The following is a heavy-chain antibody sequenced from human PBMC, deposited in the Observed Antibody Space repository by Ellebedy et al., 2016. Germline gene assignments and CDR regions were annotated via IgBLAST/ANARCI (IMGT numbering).Heavy chain of an antibody. CDR1: GYTFTGYF. J-gene: IGHJ4*02. CDR3: ARGESRWELSSPDY. D-gene: IGHD1-7*01. V-gene: IGHV1-2*02. CDR2: INPKSGGT. Sequence: ASVKVSXXVSGYTFTGYFIHWIRQAPGQGLEWMGWINPKSGGTNYAPKFQGRVTMTTDTSISSAYMDLSRLRSDDTAVYYCARGESRWELSSPDYWGQGTLVTVSS.